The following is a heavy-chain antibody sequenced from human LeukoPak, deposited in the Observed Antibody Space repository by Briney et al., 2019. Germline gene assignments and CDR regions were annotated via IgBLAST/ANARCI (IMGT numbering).Heavy chain of an antibody. CDR1: GFTFSSYG. CDR2: IWYDGSNK. J-gene: IGHJ6*02. Sequence: GRSLRPSCAASGFTFSSYGMHWVRQAPGKGLEWVAVIWYDGSNKYYADSVKGRFTISRDNSKNTLYLQMNSLRAEDTAVYYCARAQEYSSSSGYYYYYGMDVWGQGTTVTVSS. D-gene: IGHD6-6*01. CDR3: ARAQEYSSSSGYYYYYGMDV. V-gene: IGHV3-33*01.